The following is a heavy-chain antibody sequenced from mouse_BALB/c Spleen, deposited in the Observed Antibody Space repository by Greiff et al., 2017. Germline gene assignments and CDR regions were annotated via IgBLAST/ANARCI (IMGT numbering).Heavy chain of an antibody. J-gene: IGHJ4*01. D-gene: IGHD2-9*01. Sequence: EVKLMESGAELVKPGASVKLSCTASGFNIKDTYMHWVKQRPEQGLEWIGRIDPANGNTKYDPKFQGKATITADTSSNTAYLQLSSLTSADTAVYYCARSAYYGYGYAMDYWGQGTSVTVSS. CDR2: IDPANGNT. CDR1: GFNIKDTY. V-gene: IGHV14-3*02. CDR3: ARSAYYGYGYAMDY.